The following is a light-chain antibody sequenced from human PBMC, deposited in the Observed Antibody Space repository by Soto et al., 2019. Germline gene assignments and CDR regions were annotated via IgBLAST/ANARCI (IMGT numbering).Light chain of an antibody. Sequence: VLTQSPATLSLSQGKRATLSCRASESVDFHLAWYQQKPGQAPRLLIYDASVRATGTPARFSGSGSGTAFTLTISSLEPEDFALYYCQQRSTWPTFGQGTRLEIK. V-gene: IGKV3-11*01. CDR2: DAS. J-gene: IGKJ5*01. CDR1: ESVDFH. CDR3: QQRSTWPT.